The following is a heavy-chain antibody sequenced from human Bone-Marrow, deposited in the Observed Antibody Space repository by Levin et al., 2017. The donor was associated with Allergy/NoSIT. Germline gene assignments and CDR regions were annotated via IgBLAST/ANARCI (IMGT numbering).Heavy chain of an antibody. CDR3: AKGGHFGAHKHAFDV. Sequence: PGGSLRLSCAASGFAFSDYYMGWIRQPPGKGLEWVSYLSSRGSVTQHADSVRGRFTISRDNTKNSLYLQMNSLGGEDTAVYYCAKGGHFGAHKHAFDVWGQGIMVTVSS. J-gene: IGHJ3*01. D-gene: IGHD4-17*01. CDR2: LSSRGSVT. CDR1: GFAFSDYY. V-gene: IGHV3-11*01.